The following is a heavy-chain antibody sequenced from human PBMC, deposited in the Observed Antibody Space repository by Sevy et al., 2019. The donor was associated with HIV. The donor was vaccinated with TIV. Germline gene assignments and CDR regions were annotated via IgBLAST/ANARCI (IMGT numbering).Heavy chain of an antibody. CDR2: FSPSGGST. CDR1: GFTFISYA. D-gene: IGHD5-18*01. Sequence: GGSLRLSCAASGFTFISYAMSWVRQAPGKGLEWVSSFSPSGGSTYYADSVKGRFSISRDNSKNTVDLQMNSLRAEDTAVYYCAKEAAMGYVWGQGTTVTVSS. J-gene: IGHJ6*02. CDR3: AKEAAMGYV. V-gene: IGHV3-23*01.